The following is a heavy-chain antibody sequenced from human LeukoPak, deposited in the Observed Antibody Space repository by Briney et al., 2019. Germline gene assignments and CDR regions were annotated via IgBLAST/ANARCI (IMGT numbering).Heavy chain of an antibody. Sequence: GGSLRLSCAASGFTFSSYGMHWVRQAPGKGLEWVAVISYDGSNKYYADSVKGRFTLSGDKSKTTLYLQMNSLRAEDTAVYYCARDRSGFYSVDYWGQGTLVTVSS. D-gene: IGHD5-12*01. CDR1: GFTFSSYG. CDR3: ARDRSGFYSVDY. V-gene: IGHV3-30*03. J-gene: IGHJ4*02. CDR2: ISYDGSNK.